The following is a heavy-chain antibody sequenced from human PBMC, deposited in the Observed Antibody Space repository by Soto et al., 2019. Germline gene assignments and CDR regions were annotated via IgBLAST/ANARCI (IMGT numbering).Heavy chain of an antibody. Sequence: SETLSLTCAVYGGSFSGYYWSWIRQPPGKGLEWIGEINHSGSTNYNPSLKSRVTISVDTSKNQFSLKLSSVTAADTAVYYCARDHCSSTSCYLFGDYWGQGTLVTVSS. CDR3: ARDHCSSTSCYLFGDY. CDR2: INHSGST. V-gene: IGHV4-34*01. J-gene: IGHJ4*02. CDR1: GGSFSGYY. D-gene: IGHD2-2*01.